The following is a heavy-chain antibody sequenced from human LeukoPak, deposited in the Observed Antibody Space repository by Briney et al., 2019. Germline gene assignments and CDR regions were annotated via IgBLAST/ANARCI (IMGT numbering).Heavy chain of an antibody. CDR3: AREGEQLDY. CDR2: IYYSRST. CDR1: GGSFSGYY. Sequence: PSETLSLTCAVYGGSFSGYYWSWIRQPPGKGLEWIGYIYYSRSTNYNPSLKSRVTISVDTSKNQFSLKLSSVTAADTAVYYCAREGEQLDYWGQGTLVTVSS. V-gene: IGHV4-59*01. J-gene: IGHJ4*02. D-gene: IGHD6-6*01.